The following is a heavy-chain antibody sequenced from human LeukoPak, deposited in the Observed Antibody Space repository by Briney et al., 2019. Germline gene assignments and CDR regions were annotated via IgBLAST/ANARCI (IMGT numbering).Heavy chain of an antibody. V-gene: IGHV4-38-2*02. CDR2: IYYSGST. CDR3: ARDGYCSGGSCYPAFDY. J-gene: IGHJ4*02. Sequence: SETLSLTCTVSGYSISSGYYWGWIRQPPGKGLEWIGSIYYSGSTYYNPSLKSRVTISVDTSKNQFSLKLSSVTAAGTAVYYCARDGYCSGGSCYPAFDYWGQGTLVTVSS. CDR1: GYSISSGYY. D-gene: IGHD2-15*01.